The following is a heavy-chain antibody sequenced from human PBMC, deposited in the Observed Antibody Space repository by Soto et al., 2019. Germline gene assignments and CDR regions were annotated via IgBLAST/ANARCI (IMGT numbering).Heavy chain of an antibody. Sequence: SETLSLTCTVSGGSISSGDYYWSWIRQPPGKGLEWIGYIYYSGSTYYNPSLKSRVTISVDTSKNQFSMKLSSVTDADTAVYYCARENLAVTRDYYYGMDVWGQGTTVT. CDR2: IYYSGST. CDR1: GGSISSGDYY. J-gene: IGHJ6*02. V-gene: IGHV4-30-4*01. D-gene: IGHD4-4*01. CDR3: ARENLAVTRDYYYGMDV.